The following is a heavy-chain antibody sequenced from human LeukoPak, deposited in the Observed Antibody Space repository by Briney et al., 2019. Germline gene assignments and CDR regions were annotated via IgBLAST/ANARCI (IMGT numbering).Heavy chain of an antibody. D-gene: IGHD4-17*01. CDR2: ISSSSSYI. V-gene: IGHV3-21*01. CDR1: GFTFSSYT. CDR3: ARVLTTVTTETLDY. Sequence: GGSLRLSCAASGFTFSSYTMNWVRQAPGKGLEWLSSISSSSSYIDYADSVKGRFTISRDNAKNSLYMQMNSLRAEDTAVYYCARVLTTVTTETLDYWGQGSLVTVSS. J-gene: IGHJ4*02.